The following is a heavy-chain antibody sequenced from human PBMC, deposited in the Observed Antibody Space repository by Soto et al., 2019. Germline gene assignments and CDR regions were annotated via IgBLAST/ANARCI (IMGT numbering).Heavy chain of an antibody. CDR3: ARDRRYCSGGSCHAFDI. Sequence: SETLSLTCTVSGGSIGSYYWSWIRQPPGKGLEWIGYIYYSGSTNYNPSLKSRVTISVDTSKNQFSLKLSSVTAADTAVYYCARDRRYCSGGSCHAFDIWGQGTMVTVSS. CDR1: GGSIGSYY. V-gene: IGHV4-59*01. J-gene: IGHJ3*02. D-gene: IGHD2-15*01. CDR2: IYYSGST.